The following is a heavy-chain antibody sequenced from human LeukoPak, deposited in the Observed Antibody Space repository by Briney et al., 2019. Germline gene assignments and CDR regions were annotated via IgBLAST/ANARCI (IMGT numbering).Heavy chain of an antibody. CDR1: GFTFSSYG. CDR3: AKVDVVATIPPDY. CDR2: ISYDGSNK. J-gene: IGHJ4*02. D-gene: IGHD5-12*01. V-gene: IGHV3-30*18. Sequence: GGSLRLSCAASGFTFSSYGMHWVRQAPGKGLEWVAVISYDGSNKYYADSVKGRFTISRDNSKNKLYLQMNSLRAEDTAVYYCAKVDVVATIPPDYWGQGTLVTVSS.